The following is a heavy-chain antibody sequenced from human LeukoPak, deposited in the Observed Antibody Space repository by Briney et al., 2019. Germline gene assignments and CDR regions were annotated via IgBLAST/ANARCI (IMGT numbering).Heavy chain of an antibody. CDR3: TRDGGYSGFDFDY. D-gene: IGHD5-12*01. V-gene: IGHV3-21*01. Sequence: GGSLRLSCAASGFIFNFHSMNWVRQAPGKGLEWISYMTASGVTMYAESVYGRFTISRDNDKKSVYLQMISLRVEDTAVYFCTRDGGYSGFDFDYWGQGSLVTVSS. J-gene: IGHJ4*02. CDR1: GFIFNFHS. CDR2: MTASGVT.